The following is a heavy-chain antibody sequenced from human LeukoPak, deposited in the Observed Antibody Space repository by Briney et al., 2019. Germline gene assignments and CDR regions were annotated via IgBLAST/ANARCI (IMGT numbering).Heavy chain of an antibody. J-gene: IGHJ4*02. V-gene: IGHV3-74*01. D-gene: IGHD1-14*01. CDR1: GFTFSRYW. CDR3: ARETTGCDY. CDR2: INTDGSST. Sequence: GGSLRLSCAASGFTFSRYWMHWVRQAPGKGLVWVSRINTDGSSTSDADSVKGRFTISRDNAKNTLYLQMNSLRAEDTAVYYCARETTGCDYWGQGTLVTVSS.